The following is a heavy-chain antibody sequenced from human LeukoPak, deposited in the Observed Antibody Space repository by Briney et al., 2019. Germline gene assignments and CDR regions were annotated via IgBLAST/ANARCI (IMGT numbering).Heavy chain of an antibody. CDR1: GGSISSGDYY. D-gene: IGHD1-1*01. CDR2: IYYTWTT. Sequence: SETLSLTCTVSGGSISSGDYYWSWIRRHPVKGLEWLGNIYYTWTTYYNPSLRSRLTISRDTSKNQFFLKLSSVTAADTAVYYCAKALDPWGQGTLVTVSS. CDR3: AKALDP. J-gene: IGHJ5*02. V-gene: IGHV4-31*03.